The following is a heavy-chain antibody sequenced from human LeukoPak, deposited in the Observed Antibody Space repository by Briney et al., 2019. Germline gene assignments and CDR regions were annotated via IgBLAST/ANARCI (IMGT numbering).Heavy chain of an antibody. V-gene: IGHV4-59*01. CDR2: IYYSGST. D-gene: IGHD3-22*01. J-gene: IGHJ3*02. CDR1: GGSISSYY. Sequence: SETLSLTRTVSGGSISSYYWSWVRQPPGKGLEWIGYIYYSGSTNYNPSLKSRVTISVDTSKNQFSLKLSSVTAADTAVYYCAREAGLYYYDSSGYGAFDIWGQGTMVTVSS. CDR3: AREAGLYYYDSSGYGAFDI.